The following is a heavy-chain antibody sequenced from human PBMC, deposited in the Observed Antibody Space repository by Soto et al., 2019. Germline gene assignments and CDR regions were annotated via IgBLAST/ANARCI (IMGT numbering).Heavy chain of an antibody. D-gene: IGHD3-10*02. CDR3: AHMFGTVSHLGY. CDR2: IYWDDDK. Sequence: QITLKESGPTLVKPTQTLTLTCTFSGFSLTTSRVGVGWIRQPPGKALEWLALIYWDDDKRYSPSLRSRLTITKDTSKIPVVLTMTNMDHVDTATYYCAHMFGTVSHLGYWGQGTLVSVSS. V-gene: IGHV2-5*02. CDR1: GFSLTTSRVG. J-gene: IGHJ4*02.